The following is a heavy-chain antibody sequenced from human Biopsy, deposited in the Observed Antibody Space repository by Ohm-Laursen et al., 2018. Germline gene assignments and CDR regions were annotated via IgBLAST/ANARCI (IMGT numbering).Heavy chain of an antibody. CDR2: IHHSGST. D-gene: IGHD2-15*01. CDR3: ARMDCSGGSCHYYSYGMDV. CDR1: GVSITAYC. J-gene: IGHJ6*02. V-gene: IGHV4-4*09. Sequence: SDTLSLTCTVSGVSITAYCWSWIRQPPGKGLECIGNIHHSGSTNYNPSLKSRLTISVDTSKNQFSLKLSSVTAADTAVYYCARMDCSGGSCHYYSYGMDVRGQGTTVTVSS.